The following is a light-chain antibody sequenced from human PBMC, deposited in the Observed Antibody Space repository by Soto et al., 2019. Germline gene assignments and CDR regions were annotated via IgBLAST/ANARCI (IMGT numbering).Light chain of an antibody. CDR2: DAY. V-gene: IGKV3-11*01. J-gene: IGKJ1*01. CDR3: QQSSSNTQT. CDR1: QSFRGL. Sequence: EVVLTQSPVTLSLSPGERATLSCRASQSFRGLLAWYQQKPGQAPRLLIYDAYNRATGIPPRFSGSGSGTDFTLTISSLEPEDFATYYCQQSSSNTQTFGQGTKVDIK.